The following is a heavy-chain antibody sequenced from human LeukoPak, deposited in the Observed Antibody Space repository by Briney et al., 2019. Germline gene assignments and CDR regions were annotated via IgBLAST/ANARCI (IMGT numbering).Heavy chain of an antibody. J-gene: IGHJ4*02. Sequence: PGGSLRLSCAASGFTFGTYSMNWVRQAPGKGLEWVSYISSSSNTKYYADSVKGRFTISRDNAKNSLYLQMNSLRDEDTAVYYCARGYCSSTDCHLARHFEYWGQGTRVTVSS. D-gene: IGHD2-2*01. CDR2: ISSSSNTK. CDR3: ARGYCSSTDCHLARHFEY. V-gene: IGHV3-48*02. CDR1: GFTFGTYS.